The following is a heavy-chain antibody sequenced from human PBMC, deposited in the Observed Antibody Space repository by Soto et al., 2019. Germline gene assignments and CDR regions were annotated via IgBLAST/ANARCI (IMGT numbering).Heavy chain of an antibody. Sequence: EVQLVESGGGLVQPGGSLRLSCAASGFTVSSNYMSWFRQAPGKGLEWGSVIYSGGSTYYDDSVKGRFTISRHNSKNTLYLQMNSLRAEDTAVYYCARDHPGYCSSTSCPRFDYWGQGTLVTVSS. J-gene: IGHJ4*02. D-gene: IGHD2-2*01. CDR1: GFTVSSNY. V-gene: IGHV3-53*04. CDR3: ARDHPGYCSSTSCPRFDY. CDR2: IYSGGST.